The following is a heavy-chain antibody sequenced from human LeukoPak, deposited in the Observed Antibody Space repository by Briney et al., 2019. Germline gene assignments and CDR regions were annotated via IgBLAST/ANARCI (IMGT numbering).Heavy chain of an antibody. CDR3: AAERIGPTTVTTHGDY. D-gene: IGHD4-17*01. CDR1: GYTFTSYY. V-gene: IGHV1-46*01. J-gene: IGHJ4*02. Sequence: ASVKVSCKASGYTFTSYYMHWVQQAPGQGLEWMGIINPSGGSTSYAQKFQERVTITRDMSTSTAYMELSSLRSEDTAVYYCAAERIGPTTVTTHGDYWGQGTLVTVSS. CDR2: INPSGGST.